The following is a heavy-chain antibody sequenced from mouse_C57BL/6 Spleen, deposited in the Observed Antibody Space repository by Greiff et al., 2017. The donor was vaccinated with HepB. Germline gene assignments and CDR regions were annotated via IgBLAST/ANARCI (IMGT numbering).Heavy chain of an antibody. CDR2: INPNNGGT. V-gene: IGHV1-26*01. CDR3: ARRGPIYDGYPAWFAY. CDR1: GYTFTDYY. Sequence: VQLQQSGPELVKPGASVKISCKASGYTFTDYYMNWVKQSHGKSLEWIGDINPNNGGTSYNQKFKGKATLTVDKSSSTAYMELRSLTSEDSAVYYCARRGPIYDGYPAWFAYWGQGTLVTVSA. D-gene: IGHD2-3*01. J-gene: IGHJ3*01.